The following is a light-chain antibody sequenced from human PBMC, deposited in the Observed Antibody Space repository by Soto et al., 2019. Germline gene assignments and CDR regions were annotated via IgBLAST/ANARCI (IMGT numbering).Light chain of an antibody. V-gene: IGKV4-1*01. Sequence: DIVMTQSPDSPAVSLGERATINCKSSQSVLSSSNNKNYLAWYQQKPGQPPKLLIYWASTRESGVPDRFSGGGSGTDFTLTISSLQAEDVAVYYCQQCYSTPYTFGQGTKLEIK. CDR2: WAS. CDR3: QQCYSTPYT. CDR1: QSVLSSSNNKNY. J-gene: IGKJ2*01.